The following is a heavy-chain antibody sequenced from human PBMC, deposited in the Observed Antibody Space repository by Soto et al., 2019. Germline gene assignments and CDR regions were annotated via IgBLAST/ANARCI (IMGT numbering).Heavy chain of an antibody. CDR3: ARGTYYYDSSGYYRFGHADY. CDR2: IIPIFGTA. J-gene: IGHJ4*02. D-gene: IGHD3-22*01. V-gene: IGHV1-69*12. Sequence: QVQLVQSGAEVKKPGSSVKVSCKASGGTFSSYAISWVRQAPGQGLEWMGGIIPIFGTANYAQKFQGRVTITADESTSTAYMELSRLRSEDTAVYYCARGTYYYDSSGYYRFGHADYWGQGTLVTVSS. CDR1: GGTFSSYA.